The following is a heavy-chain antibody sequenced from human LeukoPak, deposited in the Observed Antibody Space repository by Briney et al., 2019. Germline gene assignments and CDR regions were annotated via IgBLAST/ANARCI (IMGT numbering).Heavy chain of an antibody. J-gene: IGHJ4*02. CDR3: ARGLGYYDSSGYRYYFDY. CDR2: INHSGST. D-gene: IGHD3-22*01. Sequence: SETLSLTCAVYGGSFSGYYWSWIRQAPGKGLEWIGEINHSGSTNYNPSLKSRVTISVDTSKNQFSLKLSSVTAADTAVYYCARGLGYYDSSGYRYYFDYWGQGTLVTVSS. CDR1: GGSFSGYY. V-gene: IGHV4-34*01.